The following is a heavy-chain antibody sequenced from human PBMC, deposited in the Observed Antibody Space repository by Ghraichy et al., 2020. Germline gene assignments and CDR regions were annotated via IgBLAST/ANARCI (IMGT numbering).Heavy chain of an antibody. CDR3: ARGLLRVLVAYYYGMDV. Sequence: ESLNISCAVYGGSFSGYYWSWIRQPPGKGLEWIGEINHSGSTNYNPSLKSRVTISVDTSKNQFSLKLSSVTAADTAVYYCARGLLRVLVAYYYGMDVWGQGTTVTVSS. D-gene: IGHD4/OR15-4a*01. V-gene: IGHV4-34*01. CDR1: GGSFSGYY. CDR2: INHSGST. J-gene: IGHJ6*02.